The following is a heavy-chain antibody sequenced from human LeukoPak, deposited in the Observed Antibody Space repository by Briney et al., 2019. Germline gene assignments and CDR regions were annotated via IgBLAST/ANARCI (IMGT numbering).Heavy chain of an antibody. CDR1: GVSISSSSYY. Sequence: PSETLSLTCTVSGVSISSSSYYWGWIRQPPGKGPEWISSICYSGITYYNPSLKSRVTISVDTSKNQFSLKLSSVTAADTAVYYCARRHMVRGIDYWGQGTLVTVSS. CDR3: ARRHMVRGIDY. D-gene: IGHD3-10*01. V-gene: IGHV4-39*01. J-gene: IGHJ4*02. CDR2: ICYSGIT.